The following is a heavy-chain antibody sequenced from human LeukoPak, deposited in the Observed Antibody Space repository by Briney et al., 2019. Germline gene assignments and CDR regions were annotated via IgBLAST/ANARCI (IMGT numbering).Heavy chain of an antibody. V-gene: IGHV1-46*01. CDR2: INPSGGST. D-gene: IGHD2-2*01. J-gene: IGHJ5*02. Sequence: ASVKVSCKASGYTFTSYYMHWVRQAPGQGLEWMGIINPSGGSTSYAQKFQGRVTITRDTSASTAYMELSSLRSEDTAVYYCARESGGPGASNWFDPWGQGTLVTVSS. CDR3: ARESGGPGASNWFDP. CDR1: GYTFTSYY.